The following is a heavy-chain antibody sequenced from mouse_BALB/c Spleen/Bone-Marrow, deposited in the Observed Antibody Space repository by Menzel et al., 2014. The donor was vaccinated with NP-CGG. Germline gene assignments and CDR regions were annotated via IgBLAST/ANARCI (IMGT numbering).Heavy chain of an antibody. J-gene: IGHJ2*01. V-gene: IGHV1-19*01. Sequence: EVQLQQSGPELVKPGASVKMSCKASGYTFTDYYMDWVKQSHGESFEWIGRVNPYNGGTSYNQKFKGKATLTVDKSSSTAYMELNSPTSEDSAVYYCARGIYYGNYFDYWGQGTTLTVSS. CDR1: GYTFTDYY. CDR3: ARGIYYGNYFDY. D-gene: IGHD2-1*01. CDR2: VNPYNGGT.